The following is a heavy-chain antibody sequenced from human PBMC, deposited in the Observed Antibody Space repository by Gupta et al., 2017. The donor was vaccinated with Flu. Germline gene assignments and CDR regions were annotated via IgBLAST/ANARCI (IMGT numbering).Heavy chain of an antibody. V-gene: IGHV4-34*01. CDR2: TNHSGST. CDR3: ARGSDQIRSFDS. CDR1: GGSFSGYY. J-gene: IGHJ4*02. D-gene: IGHD2-21*01. Sequence: QVQLQQWGAGLLKPSETLSLTCAVYGGSFSGYYWSWIRQPPGKGLEWIGETNHSGSTNYNPSRRSRVTIPVDTVETQVSLKLTLDTAAEKAVYDGARGSDQIRSFDSWGQGTLVTVSS.